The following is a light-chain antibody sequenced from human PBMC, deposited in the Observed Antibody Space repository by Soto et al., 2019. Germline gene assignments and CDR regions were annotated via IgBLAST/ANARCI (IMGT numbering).Light chain of an antibody. V-gene: IGLV2-23*01. J-gene: IGLJ3*02. CDR1: SSDVGSYNL. CDR3: CSYAGSSTWV. CDR2: EGS. Sequence: QSALTQPASVSGSPGQSITISCTGTSSDVGSYNLVSWYQQHPGKAPKLMIYEGSKRPSGVSNRFSGSKSGNTASLTIAGLQAEDEGDYCCCSYAGSSTWVFGGGTKLTVL.